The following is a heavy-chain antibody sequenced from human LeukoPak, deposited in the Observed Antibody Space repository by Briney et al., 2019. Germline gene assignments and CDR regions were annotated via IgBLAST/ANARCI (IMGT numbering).Heavy chain of an antibody. CDR3: ARMRRFGAKGSAPVDY. D-gene: IGHD3-10*01. Sequence: SETLSLTCTVSGGSISSSSYYWGWIRQPPGKGLEWIGSIYYSGSTNYNPSLKSRVTISVDTSKNQFSLKLSSVTAADTAVYYCARMRRFGAKGSAPVDYWGQGTLVTVSS. J-gene: IGHJ4*02. V-gene: IGHV4-39*07. CDR1: GGSISSSSYY. CDR2: IYYSGST.